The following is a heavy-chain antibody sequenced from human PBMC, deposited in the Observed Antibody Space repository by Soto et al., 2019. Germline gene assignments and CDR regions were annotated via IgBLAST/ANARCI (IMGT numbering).Heavy chain of an antibody. CDR3: ARYSRATTVTYYFDY. CDR1: GGTFSSYA. CDR2: IIPIFGTA. D-gene: IGHD4-17*01. V-gene: IGHV1-69*01. Sequence: QVQLVQSWAAVKKPGSSVKVSCKASGGTFSSYAISWVRQAPGQGLEWMGGIIPIFGTANYAQKFQGRVTITADESTSTAYMELSSLRSEDTAVYYCARYSRATTVTYYFDYWGQGTLVTVSS. J-gene: IGHJ4*02.